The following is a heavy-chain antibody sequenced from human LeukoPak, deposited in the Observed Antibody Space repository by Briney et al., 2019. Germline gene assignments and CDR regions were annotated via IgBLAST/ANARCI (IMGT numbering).Heavy chain of an antibody. D-gene: IGHD5-18*01. CDR2: INYSGST. CDR1: GGSFSGYY. CDR3: ARAPTVTYMDV. V-gene: IGHV4-59*01. Sequence: SETLSLTCAVYGGSFSGYYWSWIRQPPGKGLEWIGYINYSGSTNYNPSLKSRVTISVDTSKNQFSLKLSSVTAADTAVYYCARAPTVTYMDVWDKGTTVTVSS. J-gene: IGHJ6*03.